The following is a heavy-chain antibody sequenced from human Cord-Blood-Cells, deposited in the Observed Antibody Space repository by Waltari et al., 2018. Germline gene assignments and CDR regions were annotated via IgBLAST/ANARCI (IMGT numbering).Heavy chain of an antibody. CDR3: ARHGHSSGWYYYYGMDV. J-gene: IGHJ6*02. CDR2: IYYSGST. V-gene: IGHV4-39*01. Sequence: QLQESGPGLVKPSETQSLTCTVSGGSISSSSYYWGWIRQPPGKGLEWIGSIYYSGSTYYNPSLKSRVTISVDTSKNQFSLKLSSVTAADTAVYYCARHGHSSGWYYYYGMDVWGQGTTVTVSS. CDR1: GGSISSSSYY. D-gene: IGHD6-19*01.